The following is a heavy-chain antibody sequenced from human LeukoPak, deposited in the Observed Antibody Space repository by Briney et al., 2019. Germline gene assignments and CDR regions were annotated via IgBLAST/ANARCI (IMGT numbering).Heavy chain of an antibody. J-gene: IGHJ4*02. D-gene: IGHD3-22*01. CDR1: GFTFSDYY. Sequence: PGGSLRLSCAASGFTFSDYYMSWIRQAPGKGLEWLSYIYGIDSTISYAASVEGRFTISRDNAKNSLYLQMNSLRAEDTAVYYCARDAYYYDSSSYYRNAFDIWGQGTLVTVSS. CDR3: ARDAYYYDSSSYYRNAFDI. V-gene: IGHV3-11*01. CDR2: IYGIDSTI.